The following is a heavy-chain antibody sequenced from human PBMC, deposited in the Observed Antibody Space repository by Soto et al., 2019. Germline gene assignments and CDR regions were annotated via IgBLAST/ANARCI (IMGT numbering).Heavy chain of an antibody. Sequence: QITLKESGPTLVKPTQTLTLTCTFSGFSLTETGMGVGWIRQPPGKALEWLALIYWDDDKRYSPSLKRGLTISKDASKNRVVLTKTNVDAGDTATYYCAHRRSGYFDSWGQGTLVTVSS. J-gene: IGHJ4*02. CDR1: GFSLTETGMG. CDR3: AHRRSGYFDS. V-gene: IGHV2-5*02. CDR2: IYWDDDK.